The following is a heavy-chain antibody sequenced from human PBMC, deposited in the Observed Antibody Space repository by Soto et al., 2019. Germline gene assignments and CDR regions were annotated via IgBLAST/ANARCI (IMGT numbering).Heavy chain of an antibody. J-gene: IGHJ4*02. CDR1: GGSISSRSHY. CDR3: ATADGFGVVTPFFEY. V-gene: IGHV4-39*01. CDR2: SFYRGST. D-gene: IGHD3-3*01. Sequence: QLQLQESGPGLVKPSETLSLTCTVYGGSISSRSHYWGWIRQSPGKHLEWIGSSFYRGSTHYNPSLQTRVTISVDTSKNPVSLKLYSVTAADTAVYYCATADGFGVVTPFFEYWGQGILVTFSS.